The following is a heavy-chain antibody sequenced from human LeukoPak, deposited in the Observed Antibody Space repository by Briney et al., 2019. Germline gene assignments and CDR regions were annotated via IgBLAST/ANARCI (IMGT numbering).Heavy chain of an antibody. D-gene: IGHD6-13*01. Sequence: SVKVSCKASGGTFSSYTISWVRQAPGQGLEWMGRIIPILGIANYAQKFQGRVTITADKSTSTAYMELSSLRSEDTAVCYCARMYGQQLVRKEYFQHWGQGTLVTVSS. CDR3: ARMYGQQLVRKEYFQH. V-gene: IGHV1-69*02. J-gene: IGHJ1*01. CDR1: GGTFSSYT. CDR2: IIPILGIA.